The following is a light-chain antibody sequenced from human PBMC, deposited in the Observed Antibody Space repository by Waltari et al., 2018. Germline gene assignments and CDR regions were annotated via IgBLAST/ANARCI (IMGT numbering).Light chain of an antibody. CDR2: AVS. J-gene: IGLJ2*01. CDR1: SSDVGNYKR. Sequence: QSALTQPASVSGSHGPSITISCTGTSSDVGNYKRVSWYQQHPGKAPKLMIYAVSKRPSGVSDRFSGSKSGDMASLTISGLQPEDEAEYFCSSYAGSSKGVFGGGTKVTVL. V-gene: IGLV2-23*02. CDR3: SSYAGSSKGV.